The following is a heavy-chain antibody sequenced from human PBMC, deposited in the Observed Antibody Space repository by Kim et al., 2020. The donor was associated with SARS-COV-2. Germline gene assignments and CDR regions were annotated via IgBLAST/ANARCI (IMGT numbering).Heavy chain of an antibody. J-gene: IGHJ4*02. CDR3: ATSPFYYDSSGYYSY. Sequence: SGKRRFTIARDNSKNTLYLQMNSLRAEDTAVYYCATSPFYYDSSGYYSYWGQGTLVTVSS. D-gene: IGHD3-22*01. V-gene: IGHV3-23*01.